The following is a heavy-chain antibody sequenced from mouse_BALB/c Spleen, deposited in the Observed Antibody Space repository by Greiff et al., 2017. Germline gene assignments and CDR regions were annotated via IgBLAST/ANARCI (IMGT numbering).Heavy chain of an antibody. CDR3: ARDGDYDGGYYAMDY. CDR2: IWAGGST. V-gene: IGHV2-9*02. CDR1: GFSLTSYG. J-gene: IGHJ4*01. Sequence: QVQLKQSGPGLVAPSQSLSITCTVSGFSLTSYGVHWVRQPPGKGLEWLGVIWAGGSTNYNSALMSRLSISKDNSKSQVFLKMNSLQTDDTAMYYCARDGDYDGGYYAMDYWGQGTSVTVSS. D-gene: IGHD2-4*01.